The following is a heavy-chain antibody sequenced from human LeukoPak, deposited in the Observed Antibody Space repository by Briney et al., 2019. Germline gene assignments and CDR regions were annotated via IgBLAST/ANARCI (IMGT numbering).Heavy chain of an antibody. CDR3: ARRAVAGTSGLWFDP. CDR2: IYPGDSDT. D-gene: IGHD6-19*01. CDR1: GYSFTSYW. Sequence: GESLKISCKGSGYSFTSYWIGWVRQMPGKGLEWMGIIYPGDSDTRYSPSFQGQVTISADKSISTAYLQWSSLKASDTAMYYCARRAVAGTSGLWFDPWGQGTLVTVSS. J-gene: IGHJ5*02. V-gene: IGHV5-51*01.